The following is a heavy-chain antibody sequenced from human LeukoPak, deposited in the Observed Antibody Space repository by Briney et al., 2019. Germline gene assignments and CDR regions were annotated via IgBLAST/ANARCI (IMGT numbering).Heavy chain of an antibody. CDR2: ISGSGGRT. D-gene: IGHD2-2*01. Sequence: GGSLRLSCAASGFTFSSYAMSWVRQAPGKGLEWVSAISGSGGRTYYADSVKGRFTISRDNSKNTLYLQMNSLRAEDTAVYYCAKDSVAVPAARGFGSRRVFDYWGQGTLVTVSS. CDR1: GFTFSSYA. CDR3: AKDSVAVPAARGFGSRRVFDY. V-gene: IGHV3-23*01. J-gene: IGHJ4*02.